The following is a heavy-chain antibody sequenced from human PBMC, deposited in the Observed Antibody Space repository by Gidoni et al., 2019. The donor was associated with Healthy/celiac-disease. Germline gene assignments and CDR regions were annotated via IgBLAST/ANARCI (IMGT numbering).Heavy chain of an antibody. V-gene: IGHV4-39*01. J-gene: IGHJ4*02. CDR2: IYYSGST. CDR1: GGSISSSSYY. D-gene: IGHD3-3*01. CDR3: ARHVRKAAWEGLRFLEWLPYYFDY. Sequence: QLQLQESGPGLVKPSETLSLTCTVSGGSISSSSYYWGWIRQPPGKGLEWIGSIYYSGSTYYNPSLKSRVTISVDTSKNQFSLKLSSVTAADTAVYYCARHVRKAAWEGLRFLEWLPYYFDYWGQGTLVTVSS.